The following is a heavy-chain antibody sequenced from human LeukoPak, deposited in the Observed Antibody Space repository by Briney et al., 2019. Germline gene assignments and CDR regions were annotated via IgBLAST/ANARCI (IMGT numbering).Heavy chain of an antibody. CDR1: GFTFSDYY. D-gene: IGHD2-15*01. Sequence: GGSLRLSCAASGFTFSDYYMGWIRQAPGKGLEWVSSISSSSSYIYYADSVKGRFTISRDNAKNSLYLQMNSLRAEDTAVYYCARDALGYCSGGSCYYYYYYMDVWGKGTTVTVSS. V-gene: IGHV3-11*06. CDR3: ARDALGYCSGGSCYYYYYYMDV. CDR2: ISSSSSYI. J-gene: IGHJ6*03.